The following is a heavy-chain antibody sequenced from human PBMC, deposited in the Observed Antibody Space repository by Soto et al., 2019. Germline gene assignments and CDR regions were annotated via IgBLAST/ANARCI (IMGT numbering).Heavy chain of an antibody. V-gene: IGHV4-31*03. CDR3: ARDKGRAALKGSGMDV. CDR2: IYYNGNT. CDR1: GGSISSRDYY. Sequence: QVQLQESGPGLVRPSQTLSLNCSVSGGSISSRDYYWSWIRHHPEKGLEWIGSIYYNGNTYYNPSLRSRVTVSSDTSMNEFSLKVTSVTAADTAVYYCARDKGRAALKGSGMDVWGQGTTVTVSS. D-gene: IGHD6-25*01. J-gene: IGHJ6*02.